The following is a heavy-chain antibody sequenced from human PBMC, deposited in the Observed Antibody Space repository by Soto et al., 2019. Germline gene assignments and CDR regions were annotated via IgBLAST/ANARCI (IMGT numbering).Heavy chain of an antibody. J-gene: IGHJ4*02. Sequence: ASVKVSCKASGGTFSSYAISWVRQAPGQGLEWMGGIIPIFGTANYAQKFQGRVTITADESTSTAYMELSSLRSEDTAVYYCARFMAAAIELEFDYWGQGTLVTVSS. V-gene: IGHV1-69*13. CDR3: ARFMAAAIELEFDY. D-gene: IGHD2-2*01. CDR2: IIPIFGTA. CDR1: GGTFSSYA.